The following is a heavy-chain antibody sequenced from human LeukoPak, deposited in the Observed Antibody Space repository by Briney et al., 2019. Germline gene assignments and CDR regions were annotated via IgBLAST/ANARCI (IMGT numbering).Heavy chain of an antibody. CDR2: IIPIFGIA. Sequence: SVKVSCKASGGTFSSYAISWVRQAPGQGLEWMGRIIPIFGIANYAQKFQGRVTITADKSTSTAYMELSSLRSEDTAVYYCARDPFIVATRTLDYWGQGTLVTVSS. D-gene: IGHD5-12*01. V-gene: IGHV1-69*04. CDR3: ARDPFIVATRTLDY. J-gene: IGHJ4*02. CDR1: GGTFSSYA.